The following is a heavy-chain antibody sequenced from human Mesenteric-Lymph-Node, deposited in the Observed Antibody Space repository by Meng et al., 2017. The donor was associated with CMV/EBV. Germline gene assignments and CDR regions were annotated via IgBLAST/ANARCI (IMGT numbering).Heavy chain of an antibody. CDR2: IYYSGNT. D-gene: IGHD2-8*01. CDR3: ARGLINYGMDV. J-gene: IGHJ6*02. Sequence: GSLRLSCTVSGGSISSSSYYWGWIRQPPGKGLEWIGSIYYSGNTYYNPSLKSRVTISVDTSKNQFSLKLSSVTAADTAVYYCARGLINYGMDVWGQGTTVTVSS. CDR1: GGSISSSSYY. V-gene: IGHV4-39*07.